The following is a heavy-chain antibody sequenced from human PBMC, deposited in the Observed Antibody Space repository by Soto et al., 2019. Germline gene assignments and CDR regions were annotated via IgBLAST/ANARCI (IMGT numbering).Heavy chain of an antibody. CDR3: ATWNLREHAYDN. J-gene: IGHJ3*02. D-gene: IGHD1-1*01. Sequence: DVQLVESGGGLIQPGGSLRLSCVASGLTVSGKKYMAWVRQAPGKGPEWVSGVYDFDGPYYADAVRGRFTTSIDSARTTVYLQTRDLRPEDTALYFCATWNLREHAYDNGGQGTMVTVSA. V-gene: IGHV3-53*01. CDR1: GLTVSGKKY. CDR2: VYDFDGP.